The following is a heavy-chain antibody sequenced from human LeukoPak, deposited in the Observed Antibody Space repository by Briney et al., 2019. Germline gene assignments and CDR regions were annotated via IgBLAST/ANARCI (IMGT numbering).Heavy chain of an antibody. CDR2: IYTSGST. J-gene: IGHJ4*02. V-gene: IGHV4-61*02. Sequence: PSQTLSLTCTVSGGSISSGSYYWSWIRQPAGKGLEWIGRIYTSGSTNYNPSLKSRVTISVDTSKNQFSLKLSSVTAADTAVYYCASGDTAMGVYWGQGTLVTVSS. CDR3: ASGDTAMGVY. CDR1: GGSISSGSYY. D-gene: IGHD5-18*01.